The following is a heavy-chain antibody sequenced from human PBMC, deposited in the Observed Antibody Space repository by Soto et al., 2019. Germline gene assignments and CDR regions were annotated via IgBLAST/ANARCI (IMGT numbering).Heavy chain of an antibody. J-gene: IGHJ6*02. CDR1: GFTFKNHA. CDR3: VKGVSTILFCYSGMDV. V-gene: IGHV3-64D*06. D-gene: IGHD2-8*01. CDR2: VSTNGGST. Sequence: GGSLRLSCSASGFTFKNHAMHWVRQAAGKGLEYVAAVSTNGGSTEYADAVKGRFFISRDNSRDKVYLQMTSLTSEDTAVYYCVKGVSTILFCYSGMDVWGPGTTVTVSS.